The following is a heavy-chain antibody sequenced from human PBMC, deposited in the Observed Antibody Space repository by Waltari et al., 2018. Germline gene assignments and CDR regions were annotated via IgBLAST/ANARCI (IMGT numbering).Heavy chain of an antibody. CDR1: GFTFSSYG. J-gene: IGHJ4*02. V-gene: IGHV3-30*18. D-gene: IGHD3-22*01. CDR3: AKGLGPITMIVVVDY. CDR2: ISYDGSNK. Sequence: QVQLVESGGGVFQPGRSLRLSCAASGFTFSSYGMHWVRQAPGKGLEWVAVISYDGSNKYYADSVKGRFTISRDNSKNTLYLQMNSLRAEDTAVYYCAKGLGPITMIVVVDYWGQGTLVTVSS.